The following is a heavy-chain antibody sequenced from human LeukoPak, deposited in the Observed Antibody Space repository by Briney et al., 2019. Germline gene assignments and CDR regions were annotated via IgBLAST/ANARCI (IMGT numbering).Heavy chain of an antibody. V-gene: IGHV3-7*01. Sequence: PGGSLRLSCAASGFTFSSYWMTWVRQAPGEGLEWVANIKPNGIEKHYADSVEGRFTISRDNAKNSLYLQMNSLRAEDTAVYYCARDLVVVVVAATDDYWGQGTLVTVSS. J-gene: IGHJ4*02. CDR2: IKPNGIEK. CDR3: ARDLVVVVVAATDDY. D-gene: IGHD2-15*01. CDR1: GFTFSSYW.